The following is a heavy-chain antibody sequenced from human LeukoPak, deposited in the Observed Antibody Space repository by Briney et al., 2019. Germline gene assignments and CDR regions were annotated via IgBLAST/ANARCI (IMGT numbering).Heavy chain of an antibody. V-gene: IGHV3-23*01. J-gene: IGHJ4*02. D-gene: IGHD3-22*01. CDR3: AKDEWLLPGGYLDY. Sequence: GGSLRLSCAASGFTFSSYAMSWVRQAPGKGLEWVSAISGSGGSTYYADSVKGRFTISRDNSKNTLYLQMNSLRAEDTAVYYCAKDEWLLPGGYLDYWGQGTLVTVSS. CDR1: GFTFSSYA. CDR2: ISGSGGST.